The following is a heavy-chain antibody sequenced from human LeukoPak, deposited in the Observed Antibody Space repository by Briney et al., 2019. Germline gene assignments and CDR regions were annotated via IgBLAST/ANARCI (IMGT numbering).Heavy chain of an antibody. V-gene: IGHV1-18*01. Sequence: ASVKVSRKASGYTFTIYGISWVRQAPGQGLEWMGWISAYNGNTNYAQKLQGRVTMTTDTSTSTAYMELRSLRSDDTAVYYCARDKNSILFDPWGQGTLVTVSS. CDR2: ISAYNGNT. CDR3: ARDKNSILFDP. D-gene: IGHD3-3*02. J-gene: IGHJ5*02. CDR1: GYTFTIYG.